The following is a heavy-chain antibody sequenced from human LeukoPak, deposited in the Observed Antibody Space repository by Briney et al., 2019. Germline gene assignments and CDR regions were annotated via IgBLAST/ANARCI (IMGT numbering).Heavy chain of an antibody. D-gene: IGHD5-18*01. CDR2: INHTGST. J-gene: IGHJ4*02. CDR1: GGSFSDYY. V-gene: IGHV4-34*01. CDR3: ARDSVDTATATDY. Sequence: SETLSLTCAVYGGSFSDYYWSWIRQPPGKGLEWIGEINHTGSTNYNPSLKSRVTISVDTSKNQFSLKLSSVTAADTAVYYCARDSVDTATATDYWGQGTLVTVSS.